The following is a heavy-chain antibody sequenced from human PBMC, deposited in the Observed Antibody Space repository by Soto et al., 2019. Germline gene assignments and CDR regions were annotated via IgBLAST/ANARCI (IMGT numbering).Heavy chain of an antibody. CDR2: VYYSGST. CDR3: GRLEGLATISYYFDY. V-gene: IGHV4-39*01. CDR1: GGSVSSSSYY. D-gene: IGHD3-9*01. Sequence: HLQLQEPGPALVKPSETLSLTFTVSGGSVSSSSYYWCWVRQPPGTWLDWIGSVYYSGSTSYHPSLESRITISGDKSKNQFSLKLMSLSAADTAVYYCGRLEGLATISYYFDYWGQGALVTVSS. J-gene: IGHJ4*02.